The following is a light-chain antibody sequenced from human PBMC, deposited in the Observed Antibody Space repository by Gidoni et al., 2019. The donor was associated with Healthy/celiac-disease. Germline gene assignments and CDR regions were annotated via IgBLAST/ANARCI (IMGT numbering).Light chain of an antibody. V-gene: IGKV3-20*01. CDR3: QQYGSSPSIT. CDR1: QSVSSSY. Sequence: EIVLTQSPGTLSLSPAERATLSCRASQSVSSSYLAWYQQKPGQAPRLLIYGASSRATGIPDRFSCSGSGTDFTLTISRLEPEDFAVYYCQQYGSSPSITFGQGTRLEIK. CDR2: GAS. J-gene: IGKJ5*01.